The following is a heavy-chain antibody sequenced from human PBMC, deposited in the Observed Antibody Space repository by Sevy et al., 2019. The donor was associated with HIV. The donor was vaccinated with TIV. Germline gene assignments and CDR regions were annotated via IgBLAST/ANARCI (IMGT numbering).Heavy chain of an antibody. CDR2: IRYDESEQ. CDR3: AKDPRPSHLITTFGGVDYFEY. CDR1: GFTFSTYG. Sequence: GESLKISCAASGFTFSTYGMHWVRQAPGKGLEWVAFIRYDESEQYCADSVKGRCTISRDNSKSTLYLRLSSLRDEDTAVYYCAKDPRPSHLITTFGGVDYFEYWGQGTLVTVSS. V-gene: IGHV3-30*02. D-gene: IGHD3-3*01. J-gene: IGHJ4*02.